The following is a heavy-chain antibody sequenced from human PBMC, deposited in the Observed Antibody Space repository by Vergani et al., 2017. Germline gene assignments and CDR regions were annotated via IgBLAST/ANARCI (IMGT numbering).Heavy chain of an antibody. CDR2: ISGSGGST. Sequence: EVQLLESGGGLVQPGGSLRLSCAASGFTFSSYAMSWVRQAPGKGLEWVSAISGSGGSTYYADPVKGRFTISRDNAKNSLYLQMNSLRAEDTAVDYCARDGAYCGGDCYSSSYYYYGMDVWGQGTTVTVSS. CDR1: GFTFSSYA. J-gene: IGHJ6*02. CDR3: ARDGAYCGGDCYSSSYYYYGMDV. D-gene: IGHD2-21*02. V-gene: IGHV3-23*01.